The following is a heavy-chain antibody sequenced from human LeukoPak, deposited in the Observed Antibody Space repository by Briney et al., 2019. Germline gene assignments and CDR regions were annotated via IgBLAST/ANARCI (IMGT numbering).Heavy chain of an antibody. CDR3: AREKTTGPYYFDY. J-gene: IGHJ4*02. CDR2: MRSDGTEM. V-gene: IGHV3-7*03. D-gene: IGHD1-1*01. Sequence: GGSLRLSCEASGFTFSNYWMSWARQPPGKGLEWVANMRSDGTEMYYVDSVKGRFSISRDNAKNSVSLQMNSLRVEDTAVYYCAREKTTGPYYFDYWGQGILVTVSS. CDR1: GFTFSNYW.